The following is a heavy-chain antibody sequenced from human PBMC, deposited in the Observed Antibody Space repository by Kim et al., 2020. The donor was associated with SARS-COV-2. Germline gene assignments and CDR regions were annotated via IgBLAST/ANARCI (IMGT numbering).Heavy chain of an antibody. J-gene: IGHJ5*02. V-gene: IGHV1-3*01. Sequence: ASVKVSCKASGYTFTSYAMHWVRQAPGQRLEWMGWINAGNGNTKYSQKFQGRVTITRDTSASTAYMELSSLRSEDTAVYYCAREQRGQLWFSPGWFDPWGQGTLVTVSS. CDR2: INAGNGNT. CDR1: GYTFTSYA. CDR3: AREQRGQLWFSPGWFDP. D-gene: IGHD5-18*01.